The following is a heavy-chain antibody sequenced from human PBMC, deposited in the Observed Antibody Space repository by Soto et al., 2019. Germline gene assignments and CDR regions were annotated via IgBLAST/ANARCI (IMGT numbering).Heavy chain of an antibody. V-gene: IGHV4-30-4*01. J-gene: IGHJ4*02. Sequence: PSETLSLTCTVSGGSISSGDYYWSWLRQPPGKGLEWIGYIYYSGSTYYNPSLKSRVTISVDTSKNQFSLKLSSVTAADTAVYYCARVEYYYDSFDYWGQGTLVTVSS. CDR3: ARVEYYYDSFDY. CDR1: GGSISSGDYY. D-gene: IGHD3-22*01. CDR2: IYYSGST.